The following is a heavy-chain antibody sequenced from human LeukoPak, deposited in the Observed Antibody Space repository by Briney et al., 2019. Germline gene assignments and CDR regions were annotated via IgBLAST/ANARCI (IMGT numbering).Heavy chain of an antibody. Sequence: ASVKVSCKASGYTFTGYHVHWVRQAPGQGLEWMGWINPNSGVTNYAQRFQGRVTMTRDMSISTAYMELSRLRFDETAVYYCARDGDNENNWFDPWGQGTLVTVSS. CDR1: GYTFTGYH. V-gene: IGHV1-2*02. J-gene: IGHJ5*02. CDR2: INPNSGVT. CDR3: ARDGDNENNWFDP. D-gene: IGHD1-1*01.